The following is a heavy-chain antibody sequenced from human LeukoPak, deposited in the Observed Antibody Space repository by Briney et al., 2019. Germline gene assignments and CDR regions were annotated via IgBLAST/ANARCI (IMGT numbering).Heavy chain of an antibody. CDR3: ARDCSGGSCYGAFDI. Sequence: SKTLSLTCTVSGASIRSGDYYWSWIRQPPGKGLEWIGYIYDSGSTYYNPSLKSRITISVDTSENRFSLKLSSVTATDTAVYYCARDCSGGSCYGAFDIWGQGTMVTVSS. CDR1: GASIRSGDYY. V-gene: IGHV4-30-4*01. D-gene: IGHD2-15*01. J-gene: IGHJ3*02. CDR2: IYDSGST.